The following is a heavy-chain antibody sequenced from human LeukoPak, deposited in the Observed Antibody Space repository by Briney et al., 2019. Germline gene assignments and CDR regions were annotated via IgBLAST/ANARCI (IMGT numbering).Heavy chain of an antibody. CDR2: IIPIFGIA. J-gene: IGHJ6*02. CDR3: ARADDSSGYSPPAGGMDV. V-gene: IGHV1-69*04. D-gene: IGHD3-22*01. CDR1: GGTFSSYA. Sequence: SVKVSCKASGGTFSSYAISWVRQAPGQGLEWMGRIIPIFGIANYAQKFQGRVTTTADKSTSTAYMELSSLRSEDTAVYYCARADDSSGYSPPAGGMDVWGQGTTVTVSS.